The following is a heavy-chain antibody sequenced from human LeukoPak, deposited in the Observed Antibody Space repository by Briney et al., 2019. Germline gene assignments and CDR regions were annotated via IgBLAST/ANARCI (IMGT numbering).Heavy chain of an antibody. J-gene: IGHJ3*02. D-gene: IGHD4-17*01. CDR3: AKVYRDNGDYFAFNI. V-gene: IGHV3-23*01. Sequence: GGSLRLSCAGSGFTFSNYAMTWVRQAPGKGLEWVSSVSGSGRNTFYPDSVEGRFTISRDNSKNTVYLQMNSLRADDTAVYYCAKVYRDNGDYFAFNIWGQGTMVTVSS. CDR2: VSGSGRNT. CDR1: GFTFSNYA.